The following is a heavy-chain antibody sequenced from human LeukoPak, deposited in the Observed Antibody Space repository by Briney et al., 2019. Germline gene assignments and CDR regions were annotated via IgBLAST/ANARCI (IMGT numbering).Heavy chain of an antibody. J-gene: IGHJ3*02. CDR3: ARYYYSSGSYYGDAFDI. V-gene: IGHV1-8*01. CDR2: MNPNSGNT. D-gene: IGHD3-10*01. CDR1: GYTFTSYD. Sequence: ASVKVSCKASGYTFTSYDINWVRQATGQGLEWMGWMNPNSGNTGYAQKFQGRVTMTRNTSISTAYMELSRLRSEDTAVYYCARYYYSSGSYYGDAFDIWGQGTMVTVSS.